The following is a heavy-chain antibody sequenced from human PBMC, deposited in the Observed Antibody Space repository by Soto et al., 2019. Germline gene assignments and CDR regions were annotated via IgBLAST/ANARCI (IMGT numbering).Heavy chain of an antibody. V-gene: IGHV4-59*01. CDR1: GGSISSYY. CDR2: IYYSGST. CDR3: ARDLMVGWFDP. D-gene: IGHD3-10*01. Sequence: SETLSLTCTVSGGSISSYYWSWIRQPPGKGLEWIGYIYYSGSTNYNPSLKSRVTISVDTSKDQFSLKLSSVTAADTAVYYCARDLMVGWFDPWGQGTLVTVSS. J-gene: IGHJ5*02.